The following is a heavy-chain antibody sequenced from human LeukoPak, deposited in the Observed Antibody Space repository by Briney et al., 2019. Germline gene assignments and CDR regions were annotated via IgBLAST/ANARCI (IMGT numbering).Heavy chain of an antibody. CDR1: GYTFTGYY. Sequence: ASVKVSCKASGYTFTGYYMHWVRQAPGQGLKWMGWINPNSGGTNYAQKFQGRVTMTRDTSISTAYMELSRLRSDDTAVYYCARITQTDYDFDYWGQGTLVIVSS. V-gene: IGHV1-2*02. CDR2: INPNSGGT. D-gene: IGHD4-17*01. J-gene: IGHJ4*02. CDR3: ARITQTDYDFDY.